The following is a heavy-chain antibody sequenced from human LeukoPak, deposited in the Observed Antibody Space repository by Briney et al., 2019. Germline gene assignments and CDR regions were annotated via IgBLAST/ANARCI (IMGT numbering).Heavy chain of an antibody. D-gene: IGHD4-23*01. CDR1: GFTFSSYS. CDR3: ASWMETVVTTEIYYYYYGMDV. CDR2: ISSSSSTI. J-gene: IGHJ6*02. Sequence: QTGGSLRLSCAASGFTFSSYSMNWVRQAPGKGLEWVSYISSSSSTIYYADSVKGRFTISRDNAKNSLYLQMNSLRAEDTAVYYCASWMETVVTTEIYYYYYGMDVWGQGTTVTVSS. V-gene: IGHV3-48*04.